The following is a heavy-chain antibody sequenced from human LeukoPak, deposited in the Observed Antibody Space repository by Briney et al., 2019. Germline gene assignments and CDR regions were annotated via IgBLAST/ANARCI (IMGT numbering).Heavy chain of an antibody. CDR1: GFTFSSYW. CDR2: INTDGTTT. V-gene: IGHV3-74*01. Sequence: PGGSLRLSCAASGFTFSSYWMHWVRQVPGKGLVWLSRINTDGTTTNYADFVKGRFTISRDNAKNTVYLQMNSLRAEDTAVYYCASADYTYGVDFWGQGTLITASS. D-gene: IGHD5-18*01. J-gene: IGHJ4*02. CDR3: ASADYTYGVDF.